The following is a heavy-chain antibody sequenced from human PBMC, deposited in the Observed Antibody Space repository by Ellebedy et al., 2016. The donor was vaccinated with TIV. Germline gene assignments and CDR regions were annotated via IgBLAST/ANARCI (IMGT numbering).Heavy chain of an antibody. J-gene: IGHJ5*02. CDR2: IYYSGST. CDR1: GGSISSYY. CDR3: ARGALKRGYSSSWYFESWFDP. Sequence: SETLSLTXTVSGGSISSYYWSWIRQPPGKGLEWIGYIYYSGSTNYNPSLKSRVTISVDTSKNQFSLKLSSVTAADTAVYYCARGALKRGYSSSWYFESWFDPWGQGTLVTVSS. D-gene: IGHD6-13*01. V-gene: IGHV4-59*01.